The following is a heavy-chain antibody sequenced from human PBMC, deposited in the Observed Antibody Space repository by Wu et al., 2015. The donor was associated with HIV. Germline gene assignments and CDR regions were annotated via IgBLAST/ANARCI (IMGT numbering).Heavy chain of an antibody. CDR2: INPNSGGT. J-gene: IGHJ6*03. V-gene: IGHV1-2*02. D-gene: IGHD2-2*01. Sequence: QVQLVQSGAEVKKPGASVKVSCKASGYTFTDYYIHWVRQAPGQGLEWMGWINPNSGGTDFAQNFRGRVTMTRDTSISTAYMQLSRLRSDDTAVYYCARDLGSDDIVVVPTALWNYYYMDVWGKGTTVTVSS. CDR1: GYTFTDYY. CDR3: ARDLGSDDIVVVPTALWNYYYMDV.